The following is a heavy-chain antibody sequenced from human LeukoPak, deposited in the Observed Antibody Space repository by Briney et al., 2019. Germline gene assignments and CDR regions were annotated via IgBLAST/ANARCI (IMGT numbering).Heavy chain of an antibody. CDR1: GGTFSSYA. CDR2: IIPIFGTA. Sequence: SVKVSCKASGGTFSSYAISWVRQAPGQGLEWMGGIIPIFGTANYAQKFQGRVTITADESTSTAYMELSSLRSEDTAVYYCARSLGYCSSTSCYYYMDVWGKGTTVAVSS. V-gene: IGHV1-69*01. CDR3: ARSLGYCSSTSCYYYMDV. J-gene: IGHJ6*03. D-gene: IGHD2-2*01.